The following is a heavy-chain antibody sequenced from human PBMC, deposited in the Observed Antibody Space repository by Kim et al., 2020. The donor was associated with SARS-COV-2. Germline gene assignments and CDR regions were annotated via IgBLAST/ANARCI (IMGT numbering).Heavy chain of an antibody. J-gene: IGHJ4*02. CDR3: ARVRGELSLSSLDD. CDR1: GYSFTTFY. D-gene: IGHD3-16*02. Sequence: ASVKVSCKASGYSFTTFYIHWVRQAPGLGLEWMGIIDPRGGSPSYALKFLDRGTLTRNTSTSTVFMELSSLRSEDTAVDYCARVRGELSLSSLDDWGQGT. CDR2: IDPRGGSP. V-gene: IGHV1-46*01.